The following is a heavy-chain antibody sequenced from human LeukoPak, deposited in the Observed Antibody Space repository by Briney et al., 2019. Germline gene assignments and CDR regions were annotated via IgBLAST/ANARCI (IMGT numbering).Heavy chain of an antibody. CDR2: VFFGGQT. CDR1: GDPVWSYY. J-gene: IGHJ4*02. V-gene: IGHV4-59*02. CDR3: ARGAYADRTGYNLDS. D-gene: IGHD5-24*01. Sequence: SETLSLTCSVSGDPVWSYYWTWVRQPPEKGLEGIGYVFFGGQTNYNPSVKSRVTISLDTSRSQFSLNLTSVTAADSAVYYCARGAYADRTGYNLDSWGQGTLVFVSS.